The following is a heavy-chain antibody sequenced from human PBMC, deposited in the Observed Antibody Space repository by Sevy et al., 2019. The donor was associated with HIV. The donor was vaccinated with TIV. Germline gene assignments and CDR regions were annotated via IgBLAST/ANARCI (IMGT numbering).Heavy chain of an antibody. Sequence: SETLSLTCAVYGGSFSGYYWNWIRQPPGKGLEWIGEINHSGSTNYNPSLKSRVTISVDTSKNQFSLKLSSVTAADTAVYYCARDDRGYSGYDRGNFDYWGQGTLVTVSS. CDR2: INHSGST. CDR1: GGSFSGYY. D-gene: IGHD5-12*01. V-gene: IGHV4-34*01. CDR3: ARDDRGYSGYDRGNFDY. J-gene: IGHJ4*02.